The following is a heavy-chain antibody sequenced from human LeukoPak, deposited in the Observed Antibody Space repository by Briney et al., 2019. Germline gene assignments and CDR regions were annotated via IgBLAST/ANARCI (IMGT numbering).Heavy chain of an antibody. D-gene: IGHD2/OR15-2a*01. J-gene: IGHJ4*02. CDR2: ISGLSGST. Sequence: GGSLRLSCAASGFPFDTYGMHWVRQAPGKGLQWVSSISGLSGSTQYADVVKGRFTIPRDNSKNTLYLQMNSLRAGDTAVYYCATSGLSRFGFWGQGTLVTVSS. CDR1: GFPFDTYG. CDR3: ATSGLSRFGF. V-gene: IGHV3-23*01.